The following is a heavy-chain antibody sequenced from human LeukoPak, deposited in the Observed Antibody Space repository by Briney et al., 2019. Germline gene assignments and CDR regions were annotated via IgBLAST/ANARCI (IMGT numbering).Heavy chain of an antibody. CDR1: GFTFSTYW. D-gene: IGHD5-18*01. CDR3: ARNGFSYSDY. V-gene: IGHV3-7*01. Sequence: GGSLRLSCAASGFTFSTYWMSWVRQAPGKGLEWVANMNQDGSEKYYVDSAKGRFTISRDNTKNSLYLQMSSLRAEDTAVYYCARNGFSYSDYWGQGTLVTVSS. CDR2: MNQDGSEK. J-gene: IGHJ4*02.